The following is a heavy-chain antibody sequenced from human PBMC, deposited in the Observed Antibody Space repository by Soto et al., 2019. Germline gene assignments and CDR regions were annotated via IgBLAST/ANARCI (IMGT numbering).Heavy chain of an antibody. Sequence: ASVKVSCKASGYTFTSYYMHWVRQAPGQGLEWMGIINPSGGSTSYAQKFQGRVTMTRDTSTSTVYMELSSLRSEATAVYYCAREDTSRYFDYRGQGTLVTVSS. CDR3: AREDTSRYFDY. CDR1: GYTFTSYY. D-gene: IGHD2-2*01. V-gene: IGHV1-46*01. CDR2: INPSGGST. J-gene: IGHJ4*02.